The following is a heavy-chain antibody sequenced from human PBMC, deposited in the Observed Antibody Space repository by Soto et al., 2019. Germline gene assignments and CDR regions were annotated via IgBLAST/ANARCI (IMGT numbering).Heavy chain of an antibody. Sequence: SETLSLTCSVSGATISNFYWSWIRQSAGKGLEWIGRLYTRGTTDYNPSLKSRVTISVDTSKNQFSLKLSSVTAADTAVYYCARDRVWELLHAFDIWGQGTMVTVSS. D-gene: IGHD1-26*01. CDR2: LYTRGTT. V-gene: IGHV4-4*07. J-gene: IGHJ3*02. CDR1: GATISNFY. CDR3: ARDRVWELLHAFDI.